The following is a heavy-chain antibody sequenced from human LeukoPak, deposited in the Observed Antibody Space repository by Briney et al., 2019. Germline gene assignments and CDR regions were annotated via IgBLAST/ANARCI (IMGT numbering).Heavy chain of an antibody. J-gene: IGHJ4*02. CDR3: ARRYYYDSSGYYYFFDY. D-gene: IGHD3-22*01. CDR1: GVSISSNNYY. CDR2: IYYSGST. Sequence: PETLSLTCTVSGVSISSNNYYWGWIRQPPGKGLEWIGSIYYSGSTNYNPSLKSRVTISVDTSKNQFSLKLSSVTAADTAVYYCARRYYYDSSGYYYFFDYWGQGTLVTVSS. V-gene: IGHV4-39*01.